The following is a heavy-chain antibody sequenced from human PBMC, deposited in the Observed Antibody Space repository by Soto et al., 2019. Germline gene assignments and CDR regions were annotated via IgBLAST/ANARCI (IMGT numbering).Heavy chain of an antibody. CDR3: ARDRGVTMVRGVTYDAFDI. CDR1: GFTFSSYG. D-gene: IGHD3-10*01. J-gene: IGHJ3*02. V-gene: IGHV3-33*01. Sequence: GGSLRLSCAASGFTFSSYGMHWVRQAPGKGLEWVAVIWYDGSNKYYADSVKGRFTISRDNSKNTLYLQMNSLRAEDTAVYYCARDRGVTMVRGVTYDAFDIWGQGTMVTVSS. CDR2: IWYDGSNK.